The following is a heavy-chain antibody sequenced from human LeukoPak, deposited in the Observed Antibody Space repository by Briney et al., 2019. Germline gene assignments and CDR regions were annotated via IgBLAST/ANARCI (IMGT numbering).Heavy chain of an antibody. V-gene: IGHV4-34*01. CDR2: INHSGST. J-gene: IGHJ6*02. Sequence: SETLSLTCAVYGGSFSGYYWSWIRQPPGKGRGGIGEINHSGSTNYNPSLKSRVTISVDTSKNQFSLKLSSVTAADTAVYYCARGYDSSDYGMDVWGQGTTVTVSS. CDR3: ARGYDSSDYGMDV. D-gene: IGHD3-22*01. CDR1: GGSFSGYY.